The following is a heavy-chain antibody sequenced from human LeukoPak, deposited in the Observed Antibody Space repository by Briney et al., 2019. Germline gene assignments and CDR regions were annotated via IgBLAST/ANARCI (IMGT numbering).Heavy chain of an antibody. CDR2: IKQDGSEK. D-gene: IGHD3-10*01. CDR1: GFTFSSYW. J-gene: IGHJ4*02. Sequence: GGSLRLSCAASGFTFSSYWMSWVRQAPGKGLEWVANIKQDGSEKYYVDSVKGRFTISRDNSKNTLYLQMNSLRAEDTAVYYCAKDHDWFGEFNSDYWGQGTLVTVSS. V-gene: IGHV3-7*03. CDR3: AKDHDWFGEFNSDY.